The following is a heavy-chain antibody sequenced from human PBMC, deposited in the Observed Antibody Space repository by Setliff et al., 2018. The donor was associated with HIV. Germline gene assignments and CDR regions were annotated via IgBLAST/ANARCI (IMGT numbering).Heavy chain of an antibody. CDR3: ARGITYSAYESVGYYFDY. CDR1: GGSISSSNW. V-gene: IGHV4-4*02. CDR2: IYHSGST. D-gene: IGHD5-12*01. Sequence: PSETLSLTCAVSGGSISSSNWWSWVRQPPGKGLEWIGEIYHSGSTNYNPSLKSRVTISVDKSKNQFSLKLSSVTAADTAVYYCARGITYSAYESVGYYFDYWGHGTLVTVSS. J-gene: IGHJ4*01.